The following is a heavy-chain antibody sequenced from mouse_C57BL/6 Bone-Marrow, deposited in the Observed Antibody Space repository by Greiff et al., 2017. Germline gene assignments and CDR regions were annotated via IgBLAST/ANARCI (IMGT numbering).Heavy chain of an antibody. D-gene: IGHD1-1*01. CDR1: GYTFTNYW. J-gene: IGHJ2*01. CDR3: ARYYYGSSYGRYFDY. CDR2: IYPGGGYT. V-gene: IGHV1-63*01. Sequence: VQLQQSGAELVRPGTSVKMSCKASGYTFTNYWIGWAKQRPGHGLEWIGDIYPGGGYTNYNEKFKGKATLTADKSSSTAYMQFSSLTSEDSAIYYGARYYYGSSYGRYFDYWGQGTTLTVSS.